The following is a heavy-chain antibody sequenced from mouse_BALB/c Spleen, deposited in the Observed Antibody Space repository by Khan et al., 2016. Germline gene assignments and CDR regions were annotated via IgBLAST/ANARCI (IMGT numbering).Heavy chain of an antibody. Sequence: QVQLQQSGAELARPGASVKLSCKASGYTFTNYWIQWVKQRPGQGLEWIGAIYPGDGDTRYTQKFKGKATLTADKSSSTAYMQLSSLASEESAVYYCARSGATATFAYWGQGTLVTVSA. D-gene: IGHD1-2*01. J-gene: IGHJ3*01. CDR3: ARSGATATFAY. CDR1: GYTFTNYW. CDR2: IYPGDGDT. V-gene: IGHV1-87*01.